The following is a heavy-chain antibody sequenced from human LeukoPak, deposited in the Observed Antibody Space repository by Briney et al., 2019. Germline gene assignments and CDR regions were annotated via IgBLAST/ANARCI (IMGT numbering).Heavy chain of an antibody. CDR2: INAGNGDT. CDR1: GYTFTKFV. Sequence: ASVKVSCKASGYTFTKFVVHWMRQDPGQRPEWLGWINAGNGDTKYSQNFQDRVTITRDTSANTAYMELSSLTSEDTALYYCARDDCGDTCYPGGYWGQGTLVTVSS. CDR3: ARDDCGDTCYPGGY. V-gene: IGHV1-3*01. D-gene: IGHD2-21*01. J-gene: IGHJ4*02.